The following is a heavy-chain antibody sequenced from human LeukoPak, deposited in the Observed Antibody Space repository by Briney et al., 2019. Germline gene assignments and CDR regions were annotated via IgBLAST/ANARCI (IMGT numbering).Heavy chain of an antibody. CDR1: GGPVSGYF. CDR2: IHYSGYT. Sequence: SETLSLTCTVSGGPVSGYFWSWNRQPPGKGLEWIGYIHYSGYTIYSPSFGSRVSISVDTSKNNFSLRLNSVTPEDTAVYYCAKYNTEFRWFDPWGQGTLVTVSS. J-gene: IGHJ5*02. V-gene: IGHV4-59*02. D-gene: IGHD1-14*01. CDR3: AKYNTEFRWFDP.